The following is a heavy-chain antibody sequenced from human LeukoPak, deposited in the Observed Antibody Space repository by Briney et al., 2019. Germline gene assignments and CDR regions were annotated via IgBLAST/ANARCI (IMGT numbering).Heavy chain of an antibody. CDR1: GYTFTSYG. D-gene: IGHD5-12*01. CDR2: ISAYNGNT. Sequence: APVKVSCTASGYTFTSYGISWVRQAPGQGLEWMGWISAYNGNTNYAQKLQGRVTMTTDTSTSTAYMELRSLRSDDTAVYYCHYDSDAFDIWGQGTMVTVSS. V-gene: IGHV1-18*01. CDR3: HYDSDAFDI. J-gene: IGHJ3*02.